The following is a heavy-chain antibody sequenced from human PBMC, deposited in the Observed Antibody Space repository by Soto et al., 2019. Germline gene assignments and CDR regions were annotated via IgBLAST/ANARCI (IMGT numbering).Heavy chain of an antibody. CDR2: IYHSGST. D-gene: IGHD3-22*01. V-gene: IGHV4-38-2*02. J-gene: IGHJ5*02. CDR3: ARDSAYYYDSSGPNRGGFDT. Sequence: SETLSLTCAVSGYSISSGYYWGWIRQPPGKGLEWIGSIYHSGSTYYNPSLKSRVTISVDTSKNQFSLKLSSVTAADTAVYYCARDSAYYYDSSGPNRGGFDTWGQGTLVTVSS. CDR1: GYSISSGYY.